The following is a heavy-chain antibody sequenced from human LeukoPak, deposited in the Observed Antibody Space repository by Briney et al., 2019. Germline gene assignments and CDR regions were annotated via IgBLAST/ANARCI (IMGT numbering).Heavy chain of an antibody. D-gene: IGHD3-22*01. J-gene: IGHJ4*02. CDR3: ARVRGVRGYYDSSGPFDY. V-gene: IGHV3-21*01. CDR2: ISSSSSYI. CDR1: GFTFSNYE. Sequence: GGSLRLSCAASGFTFSNYEMNWVRQAPGKGLEWVSSISSSSSYIYYADSVKGRFTISRDNAKNSLYLQMNSLRAEDTAVYYCARVRGVRGYYDSSGPFDYWGQGTLVTVSS.